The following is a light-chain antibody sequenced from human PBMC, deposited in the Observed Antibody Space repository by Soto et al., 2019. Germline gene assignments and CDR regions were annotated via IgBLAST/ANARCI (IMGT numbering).Light chain of an antibody. V-gene: IGKV3D-15*01. Sequence: EIMMTQSPATLSVSPGERVTLSCRATETISSNLARYQQRPGQAPRLLIYGASIRATGVPARFSGSGSGSEFTLTISSLQSDDFGIYYCQHFKNWPPTVTFGPGTKVDLK. CDR3: QHFKNWPPTVT. J-gene: IGKJ3*01. CDR2: GAS. CDR1: ETISSN.